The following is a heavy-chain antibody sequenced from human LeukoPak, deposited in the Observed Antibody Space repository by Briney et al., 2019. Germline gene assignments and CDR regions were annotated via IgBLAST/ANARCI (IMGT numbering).Heavy chain of an antibody. CDR1: GYTFTSYG. V-gene: IGHV1-18*01. CDR2: ISAYNGNT. Sequence: ASVKVSCKASGYTFTSYGISWVRQAPGQGLEWMGWISAYNGNTNYAQKLQGRVTMTTDTSTSTAYMELRSLRSDDTAVYYCARYYDFWSGYSKYYFDYWGQGTLVTVSP. J-gene: IGHJ4*02. CDR3: ARYYDFWSGYSKYYFDY. D-gene: IGHD3-3*01.